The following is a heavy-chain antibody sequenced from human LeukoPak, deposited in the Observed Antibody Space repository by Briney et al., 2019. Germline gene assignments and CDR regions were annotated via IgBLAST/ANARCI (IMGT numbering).Heavy chain of an antibody. Sequence: ASVKVSCKASGYTFTGYYMHWVRQAPGQGLEWMGWINPNSGGTNYAQKFQGRVTMTRDTSIGTAYMELSRLRSDDTAVYYCARGRAIWQQLVRRFDPWGQGTLVTVSS. CDR2: INPNSGGT. J-gene: IGHJ5*02. CDR3: ARGRAIWQQLVRRFDP. V-gene: IGHV1-2*02. CDR1: GYTFTGYY. D-gene: IGHD6-13*01.